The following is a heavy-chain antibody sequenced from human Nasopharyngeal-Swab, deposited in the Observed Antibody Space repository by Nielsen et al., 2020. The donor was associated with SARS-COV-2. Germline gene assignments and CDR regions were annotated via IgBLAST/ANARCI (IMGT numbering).Heavy chain of an antibody. J-gene: IGHJ5*02. CDR2: INPSGGST. D-gene: IGHD6-13*01. CDR3: ARVGGIPFQQLGPFDP. CDR1: GYTFTSYG. V-gene: IGHV1-46*01. Sequence: ASVKVSCKASGYTFTSYGISWVRQAPGQGLEWMGIINPSGGSTSYAQKFQGRVTMTRDTSTSTVYMELSSLRSEDTAVYYCARVGGIPFQQLGPFDPWGQGTLVTVSS.